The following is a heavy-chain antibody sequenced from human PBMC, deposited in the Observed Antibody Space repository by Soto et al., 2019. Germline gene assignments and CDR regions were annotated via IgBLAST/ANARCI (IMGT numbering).Heavy chain of an antibody. J-gene: IGHJ6*03. CDR3: SNADVSYDILTGYYRDYYYMDV. D-gene: IGHD3-9*01. CDR1: GFTFSSYA. CDR2: ISGSGGST. V-gene: IGHV3-23*01. Sequence: GGSLRLSCAASGFTFSSYAMSWVRQAPGKGLEWVSAISGSGGSTYYADSVKGRFTISRDNSKNTLYLQMNSLRAEDTAVYYCSNADVSYDILTGYYRDYYYMDVWGKGTTVTVSS.